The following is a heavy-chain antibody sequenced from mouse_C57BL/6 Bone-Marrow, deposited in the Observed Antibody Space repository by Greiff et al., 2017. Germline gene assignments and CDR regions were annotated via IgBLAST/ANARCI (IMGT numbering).Heavy chain of an antibody. J-gene: IGHJ3*01. D-gene: IGHD1-1*01. CDR3: ERDYGSSPWFAY. Sequence: VQLQQSGAELARPGASVKLSCKASGYTFTSYGISWVKQRTGQGLEWIGEIYPRSGNTYYNEKFKGKATLTADKSSSTAYMGLRSLTSEDSAVYFCERDYGSSPWFAYWGQGTLVTVSA. CDR1: GYTFTSYG. CDR2: IYPRSGNT. V-gene: IGHV1-81*01.